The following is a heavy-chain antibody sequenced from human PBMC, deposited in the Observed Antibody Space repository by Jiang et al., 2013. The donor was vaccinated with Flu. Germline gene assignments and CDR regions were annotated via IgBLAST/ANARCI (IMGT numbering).Heavy chain of an antibody. Sequence: GLVKPSETLSLACTVSGGSITGYYWSWIRQPPGKGLEWIGYIYYQGNTNYNPSLWSRVTMSVDASENQFSLKLNSVTAADTAVYYCVRFSSGPAVFDHWGQGTLVAVSS. CDR2: IYYQGNT. CDR3: VRFSSGPAVFDH. D-gene: IGHD3-22*01. CDR1: GGSITGYY. J-gene: IGHJ4*02. V-gene: IGHV4-59*01.